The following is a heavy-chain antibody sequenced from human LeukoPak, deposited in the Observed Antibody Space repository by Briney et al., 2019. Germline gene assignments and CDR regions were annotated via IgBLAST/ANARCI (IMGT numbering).Heavy chain of an antibody. V-gene: IGHV3-21*01. CDR2: ISSSSSYI. J-gene: IGHJ4*02. Sequence: GGSLRLSCAASGFTFSSYSMNWVRQAPGKGLEWFSSISSSSSYIYYADSVKGRFTISRDNAKNSLYLQMNSLRAEDTAVYYCARRGWQWLSPLDYWGQGTLVTVSS. CDR3: ARRGWQWLSPLDY. CDR1: GFTFSSYS. D-gene: IGHD6-19*01.